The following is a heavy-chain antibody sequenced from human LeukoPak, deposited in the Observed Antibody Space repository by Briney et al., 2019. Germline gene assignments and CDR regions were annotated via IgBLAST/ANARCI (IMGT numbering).Heavy chain of an antibody. Sequence: SETLSLTCTVSGGSVSSYYWSWIRQPPGKGLEWIGNIYNRGTTNYNPSLKSRVTISVDTSENQFSLILRSVTAADTAMYYCANGQQWLAFDSWGQGTLVTVSP. D-gene: IGHD6-19*01. V-gene: IGHV4-59*08. J-gene: IGHJ4*02. CDR2: IYNRGTT. CDR3: ANGQQWLAFDS. CDR1: GGSVSSYY.